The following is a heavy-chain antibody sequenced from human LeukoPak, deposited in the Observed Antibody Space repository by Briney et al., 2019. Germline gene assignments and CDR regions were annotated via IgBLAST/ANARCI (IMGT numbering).Heavy chain of an antibody. Sequence: SQTLSLTCAISGDSVSSNSAAWNWIRQSPSRGLEWLGRTYYRSKWYNDYAVSVKSRITINPDTSRNQFSLQLNSVTPEDTAVYYCARGEGLPVSDFWTLDVYGMDVWGQGTTVTVSS. D-gene: IGHD3-3*01. J-gene: IGHJ6*02. CDR2: TYYRSKWYN. CDR1: GDSVSSNSAA. CDR3: ARGEGLPVSDFWTLDVYGMDV. V-gene: IGHV6-1*01.